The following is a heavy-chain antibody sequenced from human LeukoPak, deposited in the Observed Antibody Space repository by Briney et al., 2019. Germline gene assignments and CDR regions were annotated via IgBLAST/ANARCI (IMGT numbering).Heavy chain of an antibody. CDR3: AKGAGGFSYYNWFDP. D-gene: IGHD5-18*01. V-gene: IGHV4-39*07. CDR1: GGSISSSSYY. Sequence: SETLSLTCTVSGGSISSSSYYWGWIRQTPVKGLEWIGSIYYSGTTHYNPSLESRITISVDTSKNQFSLKLASVTAADTAIYYCAKGAGGFSYYNWFDPWGQGTLVTVSS. J-gene: IGHJ5*02. CDR2: IYYSGTT.